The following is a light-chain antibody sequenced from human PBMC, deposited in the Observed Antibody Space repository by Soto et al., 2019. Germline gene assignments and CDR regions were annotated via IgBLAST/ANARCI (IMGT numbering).Light chain of an antibody. V-gene: IGKV3-20*01. CDR3: PQHGSASLT. J-gene: IGKJ4*01. Sequence: EIVLTQSPGTLSLSPGERATLSCRASQSVSSSYLAWYQQKPGQAPRLLIYGASSRATGIPDRFSGSGSGIYVNHTISRLEHDDFAVYYCPQHGSASLTFGGGTKGEIK. CDR1: QSVSSSY. CDR2: GAS.